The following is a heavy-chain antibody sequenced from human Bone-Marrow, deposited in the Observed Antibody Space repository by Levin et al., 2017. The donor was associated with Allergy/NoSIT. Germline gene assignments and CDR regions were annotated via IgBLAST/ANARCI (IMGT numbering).Heavy chain of an antibody. CDR3: ARLVYGDYGGRWFDP. D-gene: IGHD4-17*01. J-gene: IGHJ5*02. CDR2: ISSTGAT. V-gene: IGHV4-59*02. CDR1: GDSVSLYY. Sequence: ASETLSLTCNVSGDSVSLYYWSWIRQPPGKGLEWIGFISSTGATKYEPSLESRVTISVDTTKNQVSLNLMSVTAADTAVYFCARLVYGDYGGRWFDPWGQGTLASVSS.